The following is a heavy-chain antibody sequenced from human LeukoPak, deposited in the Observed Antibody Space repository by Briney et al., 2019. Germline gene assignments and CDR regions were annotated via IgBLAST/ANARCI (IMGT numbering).Heavy chain of an antibody. CDR1: GYSFTSYW. D-gene: IGHD2-15*01. CDR2: IYPGDSDT. Sequence: GESLKISCKGSGYSFTSYWIGWVRQMPGKGLEWMGIIYPGDSDTRYSPSFQGQVTTSADKSISTAYLQWSSLKASDTAMYYCARQVRYCSGGSCYWFDYWGQGTLVTVSS. V-gene: IGHV5-51*01. J-gene: IGHJ4*02. CDR3: ARQVRYCSGGSCYWFDY.